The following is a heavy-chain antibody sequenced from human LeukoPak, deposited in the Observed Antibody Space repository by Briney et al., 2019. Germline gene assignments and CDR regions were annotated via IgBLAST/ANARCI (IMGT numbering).Heavy chain of an antibody. V-gene: IGHV3-72*01. CDR2: IRTKANSYST. CDR1: GFIFTDHY. Sequence: GSLRLSCAASGFIFTDHYIDWVRQAPGKGREWVGRIRTKANSYSTEYAASVKGRFAISRDDSNNSLYLQMVSLKIDDTAVYYCVRATRTTAFDYWGQGTLVPVPS. CDR3: VRATRTTAFDY. J-gene: IGHJ4*02. D-gene: IGHD1-14*01.